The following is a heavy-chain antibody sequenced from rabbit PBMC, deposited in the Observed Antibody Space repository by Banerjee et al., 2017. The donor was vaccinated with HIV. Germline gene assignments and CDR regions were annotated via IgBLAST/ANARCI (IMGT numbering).Heavy chain of an antibody. V-gene: IGHV1S43*01. J-gene: IGHJ4*01. CDR2: IYTSGGNT. Sequence: QEQLVESGGGLVQPEGSLTLTCTASGFSFGSNYYMCWVRQAPGKGLELIACIYTSGGNTYYASWVNGRFTISSHNAQNTLYLQLNSLTAADTATYFCVRETETYAAYVGYGYYFNLWGPGTLVTVS. CDR1: GFSFGSNYY. D-gene: IGHD6-1*01. CDR3: VRETETYAAYVGYGYYFNL.